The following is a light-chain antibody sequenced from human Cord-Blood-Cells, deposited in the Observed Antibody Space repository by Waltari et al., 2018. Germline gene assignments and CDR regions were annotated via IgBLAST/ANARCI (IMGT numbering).Light chain of an antibody. CDR2: DVS. V-gene: IGLV2-14*01. CDR3: SSYTSSSVV. CDR1: SSDVGGYNY. J-gene: IGLJ2*01. Sequence: QSALTQPASVSGSPGQSITISCTGTSSDVGGYNYVSWYQPHPGKAPKLMIYDVSNRPLGVSNRFSGSKSVNTASLTISGLQAEDEADYYCSSYTSSSVVFGGGTKLTVL.